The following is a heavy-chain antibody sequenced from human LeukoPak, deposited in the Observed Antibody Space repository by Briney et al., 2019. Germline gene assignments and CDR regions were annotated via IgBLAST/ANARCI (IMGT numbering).Heavy chain of an antibody. D-gene: IGHD5-18*01. CDR3: ARDHRGYSYGSEEYHYYYMDV. CDR2: ISGSGGST. V-gene: IGHV3-23*01. CDR1: GFTFSSSA. Sequence: PGGSLRLSCAASGFTFSSSAMSWVRQAPGKGLEWVSAISGSGGSTYYADSVKGRFTISRDNAKNPLYLQMNSLRVEDTAVYYCARDHRGYSYGSEEYHYYYMDVWGKGTTVTVSS. J-gene: IGHJ6*03.